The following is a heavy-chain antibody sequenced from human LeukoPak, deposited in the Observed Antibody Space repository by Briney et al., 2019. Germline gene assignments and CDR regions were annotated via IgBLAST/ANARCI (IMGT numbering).Heavy chain of an antibody. CDR1: GFTFGDYG. CDR3: TRGDYYDTSGYYFLFDY. CDR2: IRSKAYGGTT. D-gene: IGHD3-22*01. V-gene: IGHV3-49*04. Sequence: GGSLRLSCTASGFTFGDYGMSWVRQAPGKGLEWVGFIRSKAYGGTTEYAASMKGRFTISRDDSKSIAYLQMNSLNAEDTAVYYCTRGDYYDTSGYYFLFDYWGQGTLVTVSS. J-gene: IGHJ4*02.